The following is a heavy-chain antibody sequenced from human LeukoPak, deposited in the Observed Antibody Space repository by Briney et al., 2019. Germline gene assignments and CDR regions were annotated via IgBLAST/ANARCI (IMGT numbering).Heavy chain of an antibody. J-gene: IGHJ6*02. Sequence: PSETLSLTCTVSGVSISSYYWSWLRQPPGKGLEWIGYIYYSGSTNYNPSLKSRVTISVDTSKNQFSLKLSSVTAADTAVYYCARHGSTASLTMVRGPAPYYYYGMDVWGQGTTVTVSS. V-gene: IGHV4-59*08. D-gene: IGHD3-10*01. CDR1: GVSISSYY. CDR2: IYYSGST. CDR3: ARHGSTASLTMVRGPAPYYYYGMDV.